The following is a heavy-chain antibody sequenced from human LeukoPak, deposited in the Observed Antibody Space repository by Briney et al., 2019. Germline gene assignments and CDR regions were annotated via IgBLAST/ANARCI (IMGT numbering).Heavy chain of an antibody. Sequence: GGSLRLSCAASGFTFNIYAMSWVRQAPGKGLEWVSGISDSGRSPYYTESVKGRFTISRDNSKNTVYLQMNNLGVDDTATYFCARHDSFIPYWGQGVLVTVSS. V-gene: IGHV3-23*01. J-gene: IGHJ4*02. CDR2: ISDSGRSP. D-gene: IGHD5-18*01. CDR1: GFTFNIYA. CDR3: ARHDSFIPY.